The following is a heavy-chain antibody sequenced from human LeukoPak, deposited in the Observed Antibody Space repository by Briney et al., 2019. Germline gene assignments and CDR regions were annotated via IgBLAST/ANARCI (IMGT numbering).Heavy chain of an antibody. CDR1: GFTFTSYA. D-gene: IGHD3-10*01. CDR2: ISYDGSNK. V-gene: IGHV3-30*04. J-gene: IGHJ4*02. CDR3: ARADGSGSYYSVPFD. Sequence: GGSLRLSCTASGFTFTSYAMHWLRQAPGKGLEWVAVISYDGSNKYFADSVKGRFTFSRDNSKNTLYLQMNSLRTEDTAMYYCARADGSGSYYSVPFDWGQGALVTVSS.